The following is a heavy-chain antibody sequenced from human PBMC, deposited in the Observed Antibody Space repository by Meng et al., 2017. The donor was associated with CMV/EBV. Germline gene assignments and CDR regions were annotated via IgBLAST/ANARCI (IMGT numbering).Heavy chain of an antibody. J-gene: IGHJ4*02. CDR3: ARDGINIVVVPAAMISYYFDY. V-gene: IGHV4-38-2*02. Sequence: SETLSLTCTVSGYFISSGYYWGWIRQPPGKGLEWIGSIYHSGSTYYNPSLKSRVTISVDTSKNQFSLKLSSVTAADTAVYYCARDGINIVVVPAAMISYYFDYWGQGTLVTVSS. D-gene: IGHD2-2*01. CDR1: GYFISSGYY. CDR2: IYHSGST.